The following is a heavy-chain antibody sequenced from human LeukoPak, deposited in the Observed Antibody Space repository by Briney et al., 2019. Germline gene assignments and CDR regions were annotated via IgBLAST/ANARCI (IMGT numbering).Heavy chain of an antibody. J-gene: IGHJ4*02. CDR2: SNPNSGGT. V-gene: IGHV1-2*02. D-gene: IGHD6-13*01. Sequence: ASVKISCKASGYTFTGYYMHWVRQAPGQGLEWMGWSNPNSGGTNYTQKFQGRVTMTRDTSISTAYMELISLRSDDTAVYYCASALSSPSSSCWGQGTLVTVSS. CDR1: GYTFTGYY. CDR3: ASALSSPSSSC.